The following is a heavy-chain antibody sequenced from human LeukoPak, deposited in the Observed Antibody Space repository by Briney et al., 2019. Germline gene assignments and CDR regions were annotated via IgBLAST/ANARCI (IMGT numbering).Heavy chain of an antibody. CDR1: GFTFSSYE. CDR2: ISTSGSTM. CDR3: AKVQRYDSSVWDY. Sequence: GGSLRLSCAASGFTFSSYEMNWVRQAPGKGMEWVSFISTSGSTMYYADSVKGRFTIPRDNAKNSLYLQMNSLRAEDTAHYYCAKVQRYDSSVWDYWRQGTLVTVPS. J-gene: IGHJ4*02. V-gene: IGHV3-48*03. D-gene: IGHD3-22*01.